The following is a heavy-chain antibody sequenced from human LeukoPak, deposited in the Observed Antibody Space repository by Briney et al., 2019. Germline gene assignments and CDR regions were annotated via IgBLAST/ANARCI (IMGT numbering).Heavy chain of an antibody. Sequence: GGSLRLSCVGSGFTFNKYSLNWVRQAPGKGLEWVALISYDGSNKYYADSVKGRFTISRDSSKNTLYLQMNSLRTEDTAVYYCARDLTYGSGSFDYWGQGTLVTVSS. D-gene: IGHD3-10*01. V-gene: IGHV3-30*03. CDR3: ARDLTYGSGSFDY. CDR2: ISYDGSNK. J-gene: IGHJ4*02. CDR1: GFTFNKYS.